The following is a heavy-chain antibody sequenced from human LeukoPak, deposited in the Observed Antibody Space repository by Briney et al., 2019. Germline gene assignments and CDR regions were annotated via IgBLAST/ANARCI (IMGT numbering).Heavy chain of an antibody. D-gene: IGHD6-13*01. J-gene: IGHJ4*02. CDR2: MKPNSGNT. V-gene: IGHV1-8*01. Sequence: ASVKVSFTASGYSFSSYEINWVRQATGQGLEWMGWMKPNSGNTEYAQKFQGRVTMSRNTSMNTAYMELSSLRSDDTAVYYCARPGAAAGFGHWGQGTLVTVSS. CDR3: ARPGAAAGFGH. CDR1: GYSFSSYE.